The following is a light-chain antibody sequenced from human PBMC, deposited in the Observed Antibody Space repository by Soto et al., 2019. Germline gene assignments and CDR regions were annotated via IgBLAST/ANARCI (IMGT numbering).Light chain of an antibody. CDR3: CLRTTSSTYV. Sequence: QSPLTQPASVSWSPGQSITISCTGTSSDVGGSNYVSWYQHHPGKAPKLIISEGSNRPSGFSYRLSGSKSGGMAYLTISGLLAEDEADYYCCLRTTSSTYVFGPGTKVTVL. V-gene: IGLV2-14*01. CDR1: SSDVGGSNY. CDR2: EGS. J-gene: IGLJ1*01.